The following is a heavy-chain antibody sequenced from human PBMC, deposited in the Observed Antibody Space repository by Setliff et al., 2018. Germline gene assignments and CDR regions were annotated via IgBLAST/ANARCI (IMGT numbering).Heavy chain of an antibody. CDR1: GYTFSDYW. D-gene: IGHD2-15*01. V-gene: IGHV5-51*01. CDR2: IYPGDSDT. CDR3: ARVVGADGIGIDY. Sequence: PGESLKISCRGSGYTFSDYWIGWVRQVPGKGLEWMGIIYPGDSDTRYSPSFQGQVTFSADKSISTAYLQWSSLKASGTATYYCARVVGADGIGIDYWGQGTVVTVS. J-gene: IGHJ4*02.